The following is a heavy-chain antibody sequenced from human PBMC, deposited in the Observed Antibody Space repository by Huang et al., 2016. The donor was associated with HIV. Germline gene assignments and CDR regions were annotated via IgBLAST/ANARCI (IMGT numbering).Heavy chain of an antibody. CDR3: ERDWSFGSSTSPAD. Sequence: QVQLVQSGAEVKNPGASVRVSCKASGYTFTDSNIHWVRQAPGQGLEVMGWINPKRSGTIYAQRFQGRITMTRDTTTSTVHMDLRRIQSDDTAVYFCERDWSFGSSTSPADWGQGTLVTVSS. D-gene: IGHD6-6*01. CDR2: INPKRSGT. CDR1: GYTFTDSN. V-gene: IGHV1-2*02. J-gene: IGHJ4*02.